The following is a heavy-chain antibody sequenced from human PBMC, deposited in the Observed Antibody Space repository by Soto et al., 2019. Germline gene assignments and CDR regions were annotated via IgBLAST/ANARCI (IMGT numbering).Heavy chain of an antibody. CDR2: VAWNSGST. Sequence: GGSLRLSCAASGFTFDDFAMHWVRESPGKGLEWVSGVAWNSGSTAYADTVKGRFTMSRDNARNSLYLQRSSLRAEDTALYYCVKGRGSYEVKFGPGVWGQGATVTVSS. D-gene: IGHD6-25*01. V-gene: IGHV3-9*01. CDR1: GFTFDDFA. CDR3: VKGRGSYEVKFGPGV. J-gene: IGHJ6*02.